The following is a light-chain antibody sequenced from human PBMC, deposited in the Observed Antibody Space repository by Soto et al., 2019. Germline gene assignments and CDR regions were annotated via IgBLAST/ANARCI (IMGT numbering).Light chain of an antibody. Sequence: QSALTQPPSASGTPGQRVTIFCSGSSSNIGTNTVIWYQQLPGAAPKLLIYSDNQRPPGVPDRFSGSNSGTSASLAISGLQSEDEADYYCAAWDVSLVVFGGGTKVTFL. J-gene: IGLJ2*01. CDR2: SDN. CDR3: AAWDVSLVV. CDR1: SSNIGTNT. V-gene: IGLV1-44*01.